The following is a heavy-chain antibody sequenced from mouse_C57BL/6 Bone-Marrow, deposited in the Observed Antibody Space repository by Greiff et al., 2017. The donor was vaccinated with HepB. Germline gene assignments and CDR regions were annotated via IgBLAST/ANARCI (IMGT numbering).Heavy chain of an antibody. V-gene: IGHV3-6*01. CDR1: GYSITSGYY. J-gene: IGHJ1*03. CDR2: ISYDGSN. Sequence: VQLKQSGPGLVKPSQSLSLTCSVTGYSITSGYYWNWIRQFPGNKLEWMGYISYDGSNNYNPSLKNRISITRDTSKNQFFLKLNSVTTEDTATYYCARDGDSNYWYFDVWGTGTTVTVSS. D-gene: IGHD2-5*01. CDR3: ARDGDSNYWYFDV.